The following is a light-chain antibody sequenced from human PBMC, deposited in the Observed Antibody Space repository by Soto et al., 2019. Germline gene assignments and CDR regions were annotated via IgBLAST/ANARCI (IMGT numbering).Light chain of an antibody. J-gene: IGLJ1*01. CDR3: CSDAGSSTFV. Sequence: ALTQPASVSGSPGQPITISCTGTSSDVGSYNLVSWYQQHPGKAPKRMIYEGSKRPSGVSNRFSGSKSGNMASLTISGLKAEDEADYYCCSDAGSSTFVFGTGTKVTVL. CDR1: SSDVGSYNL. V-gene: IGLV2-23*01. CDR2: EGS.